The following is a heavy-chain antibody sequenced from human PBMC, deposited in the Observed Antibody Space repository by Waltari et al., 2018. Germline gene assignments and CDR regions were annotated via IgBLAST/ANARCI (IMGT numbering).Heavy chain of an antibody. CDR3: ARQATSWSGFDY. V-gene: IGHV4-4*07. D-gene: IGHD2-15*01. CDR2: IYISGTT. CDR1: GGSLSSPW. J-gene: IGHJ4*02. Sequence: QLQESGPRLVKPSETLSLTCSVSGGSLSSPWWSWIRQPAGKGLEWIGRIYISGTTNKNPSLEGRITVSLDTPKNPFSLKLTSVSAADTAVYYCARQATSWSGFDYWGPGIQVTVSS.